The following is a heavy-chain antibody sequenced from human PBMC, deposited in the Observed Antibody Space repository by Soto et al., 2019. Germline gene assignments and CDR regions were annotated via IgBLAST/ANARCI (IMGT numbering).Heavy chain of an antibody. J-gene: IGHJ4*02. D-gene: IGHD1-26*01. V-gene: IGHV3-23*01. Sequence: SGGSLRLSCAASGFTFSSYAMSWVRQAPGKGLEWVSAISGSGGSTYYADSVKGRFTISRDNSKNTLYLQMNSLRAEDTAVYYCATSRSRSGSFYVDYWGQGTLVTVSS. CDR1: GFTFSSYA. CDR2: ISGSGGST. CDR3: ATSRSRSGSFYVDY.